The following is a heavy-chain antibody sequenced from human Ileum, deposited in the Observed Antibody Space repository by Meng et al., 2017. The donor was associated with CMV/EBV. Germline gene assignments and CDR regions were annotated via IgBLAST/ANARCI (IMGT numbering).Heavy chain of an antibody. CDR2: TRDKPNSYTT. Sequence: GESLKTPCAASGFTFSDHYMDWVRQAPGKGLEWVGRTRDKPNSYTTEYAASVKGRFTISRDESKNALYLQMNSLKIEDTAVYYCATALLRGLSRSYYPKDVWGQGTTVTVSS. D-gene: IGHD3-10*01. J-gene: IGHJ6*02. V-gene: IGHV3-72*01. CDR1: GFTFSDHY. CDR3: ATALLRGLSRSYYPKDV.